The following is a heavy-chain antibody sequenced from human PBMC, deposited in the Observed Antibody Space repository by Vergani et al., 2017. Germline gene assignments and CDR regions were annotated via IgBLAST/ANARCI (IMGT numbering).Heavy chain of an antibody. V-gene: IGHV4-34*01. CDR2: IDHTGRP. D-gene: IGHD4-11*01. Sequence: QVQLQQWGGGLLKPSETLSLTCVVNGGSFTSYHWTWIRQSPGEGLEWVGDIDHTGRPDYNPSLTSRLTMSVDKSRNQFSLTLNSVTATDTAIYFCARVNTETNGQLYYYYYMDVWGQGTEVTVS. CDR3: ARVNTETNGQLYYYYYMDV. CDR1: GGSFTSYH. J-gene: IGHJ6*03.